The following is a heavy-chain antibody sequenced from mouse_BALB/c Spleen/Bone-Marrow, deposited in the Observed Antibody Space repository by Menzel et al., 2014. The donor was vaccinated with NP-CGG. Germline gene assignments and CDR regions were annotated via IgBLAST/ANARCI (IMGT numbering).Heavy chain of an antibody. Sequence: EVMLVESGGALVKPGGSLKLSCAASGFTFSDYSMYWVRQTPEKRLEWVATISDGGNYTCYPDSVKGRFTISRDNAKNNLHLQMNSLKSEDTAKYFCARDGDYRYAWFAFWGQGTLVTVSA. CDR1: GFTFSDYS. V-gene: IGHV5-4*02. D-gene: IGHD2-14*01. CDR2: ISDGGNYT. J-gene: IGHJ3*01. CDR3: ARDGDYRYAWFAF.